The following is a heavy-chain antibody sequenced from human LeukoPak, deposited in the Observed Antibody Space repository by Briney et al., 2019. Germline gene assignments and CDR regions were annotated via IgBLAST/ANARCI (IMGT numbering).Heavy chain of an antibody. V-gene: IGHV4-59*08. CDR1: GGSISSYY. CDR3: ARQDGCSSGWYFDY. J-gene: IGHJ4*02. CDR2: IYYGGST. D-gene: IGHD6-19*01. Sequence: SETLSLTCTVSGGSISSYYWSWIRQPPGKGLEWIGYIYYGGSTNYNPSLKSRVTISVDTSKNQFSLKLSSVTAADTAVYYCARQDGCSSGWYFDYWGQGTLVTVSS.